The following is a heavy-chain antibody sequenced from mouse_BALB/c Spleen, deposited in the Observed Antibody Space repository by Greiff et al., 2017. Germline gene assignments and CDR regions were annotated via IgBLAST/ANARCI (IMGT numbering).Heavy chain of an antibody. Sequence: VQLQESGAELMKPGASVKISCKATGYTFSSYWIEWVKQRPGHGLEWIGEILPGSGSTNYNEKFKGKATFTADTSSNTAYMQLSSLTSEDSAVYYCARRGGNLFYAMDYWGQGTSVTVSS. CDR3: ARRGGNLFYAMDY. V-gene: IGHV1-9*01. J-gene: IGHJ4*01. D-gene: IGHD1-1*02. CDR1: GYTFSSYW. CDR2: ILPGSGST.